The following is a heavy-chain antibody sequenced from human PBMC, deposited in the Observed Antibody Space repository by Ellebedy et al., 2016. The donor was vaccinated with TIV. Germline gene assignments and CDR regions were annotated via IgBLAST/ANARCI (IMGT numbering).Heavy chain of an antibody. J-gene: IGHJ4*02. V-gene: IGHV1-24*01. CDR3: ATELQLDY. CDR1: GYTLNELS. D-gene: IGHD1-1*01. CDR2: FDPEDGER. Sequence: AASVKVSCKVSGYTLNELSIHWVRQAPGKGLEWMGTFDPEDGERIYAQKFQGRVTLTEDTSTDTAYMELSSMTSEDTAIYYCATELQLDYWGQGTLVTGSS.